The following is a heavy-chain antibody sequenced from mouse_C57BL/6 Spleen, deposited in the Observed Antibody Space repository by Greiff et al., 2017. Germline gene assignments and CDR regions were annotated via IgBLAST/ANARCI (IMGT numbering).Heavy chain of an antibody. V-gene: IGHV1-7*01. Sequence: QVQLQQSGAELAKPGASVKLSCKASGYTFTSYWMHWVKQRPGQGLEWIGYINPSSGYTKYNQKFKDKATLTADKSSRTAYMQLSSLTYEDSAVYYCYDYDEYWDQGTTLTVSS. CDR3: YDYDEY. CDR1: GYTFTSYW. CDR2: INPSSGYT. J-gene: IGHJ2*01. D-gene: IGHD2-4*01.